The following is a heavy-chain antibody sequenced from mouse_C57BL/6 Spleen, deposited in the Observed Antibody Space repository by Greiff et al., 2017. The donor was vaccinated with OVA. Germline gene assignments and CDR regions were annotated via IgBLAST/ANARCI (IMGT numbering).Heavy chain of an antibody. Sequence: QVQLKQPGAELVMPGASVKLSCKASGYTFTSYWMHWVKQRPGQGLEWIGEIDPSDSYTNYNQKFKGKSTLTVDKSSSTAYMQLSSLTSEDSAVYYCARRTDGNYGFAYWGQGTLVTVSA. CDR1: GYTFTSYW. D-gene: IGHD2-1*01. CDR3: ARRTDGNYGFAY. J-gene: IGHJ3*01. CDR2: IDPSDSYT. V-gene: IGHV1-69*01.